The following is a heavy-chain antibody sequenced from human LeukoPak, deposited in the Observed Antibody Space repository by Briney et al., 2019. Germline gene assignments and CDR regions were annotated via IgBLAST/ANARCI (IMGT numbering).Heavy chain of an antibody. D-gene: IGHD2-15*01. J-gene: IGHJ4*02. CDR1: GSTLTEHA. CDR3: AKDYCRGGNCPLPFFDS. CDR2: IIDVGGT. V-gene: IGHV3-23*01. Sequence: PGGSLRLSCAVSGSTLTEHAWSWVRQAPGEGLEWVSGIIDVGGTYYADSVKGRFTISRDSSKNTLYLQMNSLRAEGTATYYCAKDYCRGGNCPLPFFDSWGQGTLVTVSS.